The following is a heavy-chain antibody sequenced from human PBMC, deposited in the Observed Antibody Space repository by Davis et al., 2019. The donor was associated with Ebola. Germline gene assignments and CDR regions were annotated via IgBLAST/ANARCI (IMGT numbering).Heavy chain of an antibody. CDR1: GFTFSNAW. J-gene: IGHJ4*02. CDR2: ISGSGGST. Sequence: GESLKISCAASGFTFSNAWMSWVRQAPGKGLEWVSAISGSGGSTYYADSVKGRFTISRDNSKNTLYLQMNSLRAEDTAVYYCAKDGYSYPRFIDYWGQGTLVTVSS. CDR3: AKDGYSYPRFIDY. V-gene: IGHV3-23*01. D-gene: IGHD5-18*01.